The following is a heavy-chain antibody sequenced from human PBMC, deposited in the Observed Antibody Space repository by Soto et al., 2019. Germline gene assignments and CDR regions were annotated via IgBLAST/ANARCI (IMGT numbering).Heavy chain of an antibody. Sequence: SETLSLTCAVSGGSISSSNWWSWVRQPPGKGLEWIGEIYHSGNTNYNPSLKSRVTISVDKSKNQFSLKLSSVTAADTAVYYCARGPTEELYGMDVWGQGTTVTVSS. CDR1: GGSISSSNW. D-gene: IGHD1-7*01. CDR3: ARGPTEELYGMDV. J-gene: IGHJ6*02. V-gene: IGHV4-4*02. CDR2: IYHSGNT.